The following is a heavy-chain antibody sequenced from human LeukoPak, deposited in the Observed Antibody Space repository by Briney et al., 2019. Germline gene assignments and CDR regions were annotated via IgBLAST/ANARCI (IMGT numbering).Heavy chain of an antibody. CDR3: ARDLGVVVVAAGDY. CDR1: GYTFTSYG. Sequence: ASVKVSCKTSGYTFTSYGISWVRQAPGQGLEWMGWISAYNGNTNYAQRLQGRVTMTTDTSTSTAYMELRSLRSDDTAVYYCARDLGVVVVAAGDYWGQGTLVTVSS. CDR2: ISAYNGNT. J-gene: IGHJ4*02. D-gene: IGHD2-15*01. V-gene: IGHV1-18*01.